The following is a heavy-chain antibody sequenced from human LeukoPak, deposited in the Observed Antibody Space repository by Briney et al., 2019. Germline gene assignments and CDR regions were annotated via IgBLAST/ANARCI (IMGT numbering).Heavy chain of an antibody. Sequence: SETLSLTCTVSGGSIRSYYWNWIRQPAGKGLEWIGRVYLTGYTNYNPSLKSRVTMSVDTSKNQFSLRLSSVTAADTAVYYCARGLGVRGLPQDSYYNGREVWGQGTTVTVPS. CDR2: VYLTGYT. D-gene: IGHD3-10*01. J-gene: IGHJ6*02. V-gene: IGHV4-4*07. CDR1: GGSIRSYY. CDR3: ARGLGVRGLPQDSYYNGREV.